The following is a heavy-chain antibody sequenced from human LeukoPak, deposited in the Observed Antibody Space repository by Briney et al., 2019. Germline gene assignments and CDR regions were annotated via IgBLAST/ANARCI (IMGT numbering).Heavy chain of an antibody. Sequence: PESLSLTCAVSGGSLRSHYRSWVRQPPGKGLEWIGSIYYSGGTNYNPSLKSRVTISVDTSKDQFSLKLSSVTAADTAVYYCARDRGDYDSSGYYGYFDYWGQGALVTVSS. CDR3: ARDRGDYDSSGYYGYFDY. V-gene: IGHV4-59*11. CDR1: GGSLRSHY. J-gene: IGHJ4*02. D-gene: IGHD3-22*01. CDR2: IYYSGGT.